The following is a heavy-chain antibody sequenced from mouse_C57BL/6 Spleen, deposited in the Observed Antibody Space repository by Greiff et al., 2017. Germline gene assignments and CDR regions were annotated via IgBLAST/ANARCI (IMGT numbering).Heavy chain of an antibody. D-gene: IGHD1-1*01. Sequence: EVMLVESGGGLVKPGGSLKLSCAASGFTFSDYGMHWVRQAPEKGLEWVAYISSGCSTIYYADTVKGRFTIARDNAKNTLFLQMTSLRSEDTAMYYCAYYDGGYCAMDYWGQGTSVTVSS. CDR2: ISSGCSTI. V-gene: IGHV5-17*01. CDR1: GFTFSDYG. CDR3: AYYDGGYCAMDY. J-gene: IGHJ4*01.